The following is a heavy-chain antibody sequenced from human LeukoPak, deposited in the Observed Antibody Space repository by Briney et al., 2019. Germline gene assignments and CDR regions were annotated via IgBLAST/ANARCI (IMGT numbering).Heavy chain of an antibody. CDR2: INPSGDST. Sequence: ASVKVSCKASGYTFTSNHIHWVRQAPGQGLEWMGVINPSGDSTSYAPNLQGRVTVTRDTSTSTVYMELSSLRSEDTAIYYCAKIAARDTGEGYWGQGTLVTVSS. V-gene: IGHV1-46*01. D-gene: IGHD6-6*01. J-gene: IGHJ4*02. CDR3: AKIAARDTGEGY. CDR1: GYTFTSNH.